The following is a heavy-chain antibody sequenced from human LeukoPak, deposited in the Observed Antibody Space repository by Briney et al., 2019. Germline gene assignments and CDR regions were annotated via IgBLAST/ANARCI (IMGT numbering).Heavy chain of an antibody. D-gene: IGHD1-26*01. Sequence: SETLSLTCAVYGGSFSGYYWSWIRQPPGKGLEWIGEINHSGSTNYNPSLKSRVTISVDTSKNQFSLKLSSVTAADTAVYYCARVRVGAPYWFDPWGQGTLVTVSS. V-gene: IGHV4-34*01. CDR1: GGSFSGYY. CDR2: INHSGST. CDR3: ARVRVGAPYWFDP. J-gene: IGHJ5*02.